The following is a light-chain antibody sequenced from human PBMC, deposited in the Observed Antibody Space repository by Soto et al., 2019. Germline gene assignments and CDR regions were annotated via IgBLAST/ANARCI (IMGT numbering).Light chain of an antibody. V-gene: IGKV3-20*01. CDR1: ESVSRDF. Sequence: EVVLTQSPGTLSLSPGERAALSCGASESVSRDFLAWYQHKPGQSPRLLIYGASIRATGIPDRFSGRGSGTDFTLTISRLEPEDFAVYYCHQYGSSPYTFGQGTKLETK. CDR3: HQYGSSPYT. CDR2: GAS. J-gene: IGKJ2*01.